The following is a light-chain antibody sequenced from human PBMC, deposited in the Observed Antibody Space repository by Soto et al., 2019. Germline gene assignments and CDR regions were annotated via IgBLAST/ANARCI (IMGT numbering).Light chain of an antibody. CDR1: HDITHY. Sequence: DIQMTQSPSSLSASVGDRVTITCQAIHDITHYLNWYQQKPGKAPKLLIYDASNLETGVPSRFSGSGSGTDFTFTISSLQPEDIATYYCQQYDNLPITFGQGTRLEIK. CDR2: DAS. CDR3: QQYDNLPIT. V-gene: IGKV1-33*01. J-gene: IGKJ5*01.